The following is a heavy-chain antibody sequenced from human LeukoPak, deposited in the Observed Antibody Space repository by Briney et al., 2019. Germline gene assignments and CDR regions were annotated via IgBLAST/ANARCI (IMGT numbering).Heavy chain of an antibody. CDR1: GGSISSYY. CDR2: IYASGGT. CDR3: ARESKSYDGSGYYHDS. Sequence: SETLSLTCSISGGSISSYYWSWIRQPAGKGLEWVGRIYASGGTDYNPSLKSRVTMSVDTSKNQFSLKLWSVTAADTAVYYCARESKSYDGSGYYHDSWRQGTLVTVSS. J-gene: IGHJ4*02. V-gene: IGHV4-4*07. D-gene: IGHD3-22*01.